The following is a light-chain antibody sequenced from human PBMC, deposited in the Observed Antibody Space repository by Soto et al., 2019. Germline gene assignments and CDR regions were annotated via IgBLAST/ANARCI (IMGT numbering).Light chain of an antibody. CDR2: WAS. CDR3: QHYDNSWT. CDR1: QNTENY. J-gene: IGKJ1*01. V-gene: IGKV4-1*01. Sequence: DIVMTQSPDSLAVSLGERATINCKSSQNTENYLAWYQQKAGQPPKLLIDWASTRASGVPDRFSGSGSGTDFTLTISSLQAEDVSVYYCQHYDNSWTFGQGTQVEIK.